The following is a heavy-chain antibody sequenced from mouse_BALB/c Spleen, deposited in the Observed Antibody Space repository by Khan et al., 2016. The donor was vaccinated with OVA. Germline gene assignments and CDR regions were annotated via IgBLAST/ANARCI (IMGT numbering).Heavy chain of an antibody. V-gene: IGHV3-2*02. J-gene: IGHJ3*01. D-gene: IGHD2-4*01. CDR1: GYSITGDYA. Sequence: EVQLQESGPGLVKPSQSLSLTCTVTGYSITGDYAWNWIRHCPGNKLEWMGDISYSGSTSYNPSLKSRISITRDTSKNQFFLQLNSVTTEDTATXYCADDYDEGFAYWGQGTLVTVSA. CDR2: ISYSGST. CDR3: ADDYDEGFAY.